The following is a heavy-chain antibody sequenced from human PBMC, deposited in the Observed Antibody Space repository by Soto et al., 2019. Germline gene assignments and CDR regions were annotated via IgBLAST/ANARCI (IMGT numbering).Heavy chain of an antibody. Sequence: SETLSLTCTDAGGSISTYYWSWIRQPPGKGLEWIGYIYYSGSTNYNPSLKSRVTISVDTSKNQFSLKLSSVTAAYTAVYYCARLRGGRYCDYWGKGTLVTVS. CDR2: IYYSGST. J-gene: IGHJ4*02. CDR1: GGSISTYY. V-gene: IGHV4-59*01. CDR3: ARLRGGRYCDY.